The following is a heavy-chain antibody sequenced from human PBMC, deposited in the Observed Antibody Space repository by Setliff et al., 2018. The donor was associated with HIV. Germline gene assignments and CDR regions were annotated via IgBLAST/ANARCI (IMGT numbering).Heavy chain of an antibody. Sequence: SETLSLTCSVSGVSISSYYWSWIRHSPGKGLEWIGIIFPGGATNYNPSLTSRVTISVDTSKSHLFLKLTSVTTADTAVYFCAKSSPSIGYITDCWGQGAPVTVPS. CDR2: IFPGGAT. CDR1: GVSISSYY. V-gene: IGHV4-59*01. D-gene: IGHD5-12*01. J-gene: IGHJ4*02. CDR3: AKSSPSIGYITDC.